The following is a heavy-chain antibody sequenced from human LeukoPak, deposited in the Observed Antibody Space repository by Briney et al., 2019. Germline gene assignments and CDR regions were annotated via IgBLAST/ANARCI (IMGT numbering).Heavy chain of an antibody. Sequence: GGSLRLSCAASGLTFSNFWMTWVRQAPGKGLEWVANIRQDGNEKYYVDSLKGRFTISRDNSKNTLYLQMNSLRAEDTAVYYCAREGRDGYNTRNYYFDYWGQGTLVTVSS. V-gene: IGHV3-7*01. CDR2: IRQDGNEK. CDR1: GLTFSNFW. CDR3: AREGRDGYNTRNYYFDY. J-gene: IGHJ4*02. D-gene: IGHD5-24*01.